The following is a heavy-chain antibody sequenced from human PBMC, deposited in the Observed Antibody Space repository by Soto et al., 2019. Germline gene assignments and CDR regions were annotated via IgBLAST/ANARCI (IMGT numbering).Heavy chain of an antibody. CDR3: ARDPDTQDNDNLTGYFHFDY. V-gene: IGHV3-30-3*01. D-gene: IGHD3-9*01. J-gene: IGHJ4*02. CDR2: ISYDGDHK. CDR1: GFSFSTYA. Sequence: QVQLVESGGGVVQPGRSLRLSCAASGFSFSTYAMHWVRQTPGKGLEWVAVISYDGDHKYYTDSVKGRFTISRDNSKNTLYLLMNSLRSEDTAIYYCARDPDTQDNDNLTGYFHFDYWGQGTLVTVSS.